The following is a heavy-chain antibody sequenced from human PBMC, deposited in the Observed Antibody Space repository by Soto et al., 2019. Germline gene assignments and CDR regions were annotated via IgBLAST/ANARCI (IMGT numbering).Heavy chain of an antibody. J-gene: IGHJ6*02. Sequence: WGSLRLSCAASGFTFSSYARSRILQTTRKGLEWVSAISGTISTYTNYADSVRGRFTISRDNAKNSLYLQMNSLRAEDTAVYYCARDRSGYDSTMDVWGQGTTVTVSS. CDR1: GFTFSSYA. CDR2: ISGTISTYT. D-gene: IGHD5-12*01. CDR3: ARDRSGYDSTMDV. V-gene: IGHV3-21*04.